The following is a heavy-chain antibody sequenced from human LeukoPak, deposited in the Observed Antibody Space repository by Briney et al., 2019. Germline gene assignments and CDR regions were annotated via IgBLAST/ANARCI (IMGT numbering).Heavy chain of an antibody. CDR3: AKDNLYRQLNYYYYMDV. J-gene: IGHJ6*03. V-gene: IGHV3-30*02. CDR2: IRYDGSNK. D-gene: IGHD1-14*01. CDR1: GFTFSSYG. Sequence: GGSLRLSCAASGFTFSSYGMHWVRQAPGKGLEWVAFIRYDGSNKYYADSVKGRFTISRDNSKNTLYLQMNSLRAEDTAVYYCAKDNLYRQLNYYYYMDVWGKGTTVTISS.